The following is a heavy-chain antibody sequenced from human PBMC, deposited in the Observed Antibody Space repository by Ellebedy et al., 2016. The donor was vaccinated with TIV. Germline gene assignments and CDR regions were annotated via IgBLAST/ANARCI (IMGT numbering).Heavy chain of an antibody. D-gene: IGHD3-22*01. V-gene: IGHV3-30*03. CDR2: ISYDGTTK. Sequence: PGGSLRLSCAASGLTFSSHAMSWVRQAPGKGLEWVTLISYDGTTKYNADSVRGRFTISRDISKNTVYLQMNNLGGDDTALYYCATSAVGHSHGYYFDYWGQGTLVTVSA. CDR1: GLTFSSHA. J-gene: IGHJ4*02. CDR3: ATSAVGHSHGYYFDY.